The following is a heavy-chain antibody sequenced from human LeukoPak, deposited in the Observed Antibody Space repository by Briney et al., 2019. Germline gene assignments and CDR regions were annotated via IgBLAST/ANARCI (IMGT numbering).Heavy chain of an antibody. CDR1: GFTFSSYS. Sequence: PGGSLRLSCAASGFTFSSYSMNWVRQAPGKGLEWVSSISSSSSYIYYADSVKGRFTISRDNAKNSLYLQMNSLRAEDTAVYYCARDSITDYYDSSGSHGPVGYWGQGTLVTVSS. J-gene: IGHJ4*02. CDR3: ARDSITDYYDSSGSHGPVGY. V-gene: IGHV3-21*01. CDR2: ISSSSSYI. D-gene: IGHD3-22*01.